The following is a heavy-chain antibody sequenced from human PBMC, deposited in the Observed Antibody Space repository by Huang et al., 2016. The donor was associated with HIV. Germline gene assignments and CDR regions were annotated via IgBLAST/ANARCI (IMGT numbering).Heavy chain of an antibody. J-gene: IGHJ6*03. Sequence: QGQLVESGGGVVQPGRSLRLSCAASGFSFTGYDMQWVRQVPGKGWDWVSVVSKDGTEKYYADCVKGRLTSSRENFKTTLYLQMNSLRTGDTAVYFCLPAGHVSHYYYMDVWGKGTTVIVSS. CDR1: GFSFTGYD. CDR2: VSKDGTEK. V-gene: IGHV3-30*03. CDR3: LPAGHVSHYYYMDV.